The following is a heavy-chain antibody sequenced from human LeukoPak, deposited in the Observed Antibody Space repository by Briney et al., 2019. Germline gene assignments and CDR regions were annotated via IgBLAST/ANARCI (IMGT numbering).Heavy chain of an antibody. J-gene: IGHJ6*04. V-gene: IGHV1-2*04. CDR3: ARGGDVVVVAATLLMDV. D-gene: IGHD2-15*01. Sequence: ASVKVSCKASGYTFTGYYMHWVRQAPGQGLEWMGWINPNSGGTNYAQKFQGWVTMTRDTSISTAYMELSRLRSDDTAVCYCARGGDVVVVAATLLMDVWGKGTTVTVSS. CDR1: GYTFTGYY. CDR2: INPNSGGT.